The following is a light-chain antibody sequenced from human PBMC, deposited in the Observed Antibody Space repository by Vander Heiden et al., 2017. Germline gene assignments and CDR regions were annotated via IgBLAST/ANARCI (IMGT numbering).Light chain of an antibody. V-gene: IGLV8-61*01. Sequence: QTVVTQEPSFSVSPGGTVTLTCGLSSGSVSTSYHPSWYQQTPGQAPRTLIYNTRTRASGVTDRFSGSILGNKAALTITGAQADDECDYCCVLYMGSGIYVFGTGTKVTVL. CDR3: VLYMGSGIYV. CDR1: SGSVSTSYH. J-gene: IGLJ1*01. CDR2: NTR.